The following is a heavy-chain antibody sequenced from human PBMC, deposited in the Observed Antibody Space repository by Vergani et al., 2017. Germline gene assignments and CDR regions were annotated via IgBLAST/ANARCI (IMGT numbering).Heavy chain of an antibody. D-gene: IGHD1-26*01. V-gene: IGHV3-33*06. Sequence: QVQLVESGGGVVQPGRSLRLSCAASGFTFSSYGMHWVRQAPGKGLEWVAVIWYDGSNKYYADSVKGRFTISRDNSKNTLYLQMNSLRAEDTAVYYCAKEITRIVGATFDYWGQGTLVTVSS. J-gene: IGHJ4*02. CDR1: GFTFSSYG. CDR3: AKEITRIVGATFDY. CDR2: IWYDGSNK.